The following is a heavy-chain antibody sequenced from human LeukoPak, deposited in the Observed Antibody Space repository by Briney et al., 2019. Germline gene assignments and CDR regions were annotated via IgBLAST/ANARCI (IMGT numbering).Heavy chain of an antibody. Sequence: GGSLRLSCAASGFTFSSYAMTWVRQASGKGLEWVSAISGSGGSTFYADSVKGRFTISRDNSKNTLYLQMNGLRAEDTAVYYCARHLDYGRSLVAFDYWGQGTLVTVSS. CDR1: GFTFSSYA. CDR3: ARHLDYGRSLVAFDY. D-gene: IGHD4-17*01. V-gene: IGHV3-23*01. CDR2: ISGSGGST. J-gene: IGHJ4*02.